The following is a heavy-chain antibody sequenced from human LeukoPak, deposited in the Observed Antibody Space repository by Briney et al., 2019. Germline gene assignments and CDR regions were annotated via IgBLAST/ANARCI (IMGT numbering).Heavy chain of an antibody. Sequence: SETLSLTCTVSGGSISNSPYYWAWIRQPPGKGLEWIATIYHSGTTYYNPSLKSRVTISVDTSKNQFSLKLSSVTAADTAVYYCANPGGYWGQGTLVTVSS. J-gene: IGHJ4*02. CDR2: IYHSGTT. CDR3: ANPGGY. V-gene: IGHV4-39*07. D-gene: IGHD3-10*01. CDR1: GGSISNSPYY.